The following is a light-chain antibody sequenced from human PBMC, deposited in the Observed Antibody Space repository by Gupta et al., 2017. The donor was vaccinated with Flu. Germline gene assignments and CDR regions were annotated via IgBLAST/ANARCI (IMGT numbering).Light chain of an antibody. CDR3: QQDDPWPVT. V-gene: IGKV3-15*01. J-gene: IGKJ1*01. CDR2: GAS. Sequence: EKVMTQSPATLSVSPGERATLSCRASQSVGSNLAWHQQKPGQAPRLLIHGASTRATGVPARFSGSGSETEFTLTISSLQSEDFAIYYCQQDDPWPVTFGQGTKVEI. CDR1: QSVGSN.